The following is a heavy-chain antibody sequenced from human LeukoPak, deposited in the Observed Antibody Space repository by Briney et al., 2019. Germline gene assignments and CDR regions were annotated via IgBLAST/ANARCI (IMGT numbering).Heavy chain of an antibody. CDR2: ISSSSSTI. D-gene: IGHD3-10*01. Sequence: PGGSLRLSCAASGFTFSSYEMNWVRQAPGKGLEWVSYISSSSSTIYYADSVKGRFTISRDNAKNSLYLQMNSLRAEDTAVYYCAREEVGWFGEFHFDYWGQGTLVTVSS. CDR1: GFTFSSYE. V-gene: IGHV3-48*01. J-gene: IGHJ4*02. CDR3: AREEVGWFGEFHFDY.